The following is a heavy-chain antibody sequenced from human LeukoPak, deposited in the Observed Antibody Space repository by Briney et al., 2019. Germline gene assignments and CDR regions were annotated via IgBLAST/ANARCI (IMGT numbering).Heavy chain of an antibody. J-gene: IGHJ4*02. D-gene: IGHD1-26*01. V-gene: IGHV3-64*01. Sequence: GGSLRLSSAASGFTFRTNSMQWVRQAPENRPEYVSGIRSNGGNTYYANSVEGRFTISRDNSKNPLYLQMGSLRAEDTAVYYCARDGIARNDYWGQGTLVTVSP. CDR3: ARDGIARNDY. CDR1: GFTFRTNS. CDR2: IRSNGGNT.